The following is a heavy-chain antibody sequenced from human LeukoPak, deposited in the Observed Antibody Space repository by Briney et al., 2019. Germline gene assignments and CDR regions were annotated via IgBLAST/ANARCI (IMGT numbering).Heavy chain of an antibody. CDR3: ASLIVGAAGGY. D-gene: IGHD1-26*01. CDR1: GFTFSSYS. J-gene: IGHJ4*02. V-gene: IGHV3-48*04. Sequence: GGSLRLSCAASGFTFSSYSVNWVRQTPGKGLEWVSYISSSSTTIYYADSVKGRFTISRDNAKNSLYLQMNSLRAEDTAVYYCASLIVGAAGGYWGQGTLVTVSS. CDR2: ISSSSTTI.